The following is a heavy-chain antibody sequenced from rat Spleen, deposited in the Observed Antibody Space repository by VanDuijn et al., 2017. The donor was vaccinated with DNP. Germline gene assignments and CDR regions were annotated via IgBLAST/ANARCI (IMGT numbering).Heavy chain of an antibody. CDR2: ISYDGSRT. CDR1: GFTFSDYA. J-gene: IGHJ2*01. Sequence: EVQLVESGGGLVQPGRSLKLSCAASGFTFSDYAMAWVRQAPKKGLEWVATISYDGSRTYYRDSVKGRFTISRDNAKSTLYLQMDSLRSEDTATYYCARHGGSSDYWGQGVMVTVSS. D-gene: IGHD5-1*01. CDR3: ARHGGSSDY. V-gene: IGHV5-17*01.